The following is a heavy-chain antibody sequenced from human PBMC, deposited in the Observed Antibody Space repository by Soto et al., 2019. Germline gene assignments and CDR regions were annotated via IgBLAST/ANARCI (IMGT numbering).Heavy chain of an antibody. D-gene: IGHD3-22*01. J-gene: IGHJ4*02. Sequence: QVQLVESGGGVVQPGRSLRLSCAASGFTFSSYGMHWVRQAPGKGLEWVAVISYDGSNTYYADSVKGRFTISRDNSKNTLYLQMNSLRAEDTAVYDCSKERSYYDSSGYPNTIDYWGQGTLVTVSS. V-gene: IGHV3-30*18. CDR3: SKERSYYDSSGYPNTIDY. CDR2: ISYDGSNT. CDR1: GFTFSSYG.